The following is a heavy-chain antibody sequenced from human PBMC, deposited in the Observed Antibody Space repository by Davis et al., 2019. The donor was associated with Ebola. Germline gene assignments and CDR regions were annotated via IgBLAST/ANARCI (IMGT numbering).Heavy chain of an antibody. CDR2: IYYSGST. V-gene: IGHV4-59*01. CDR3: ARGVIAVAGMIAYYYYGMDV. CDR1: GGSISSYY. Sequence: SETLSLTCTVSGGSISSYYWSWIRQPPGKGLEWIGYIYYSGSTNYNPSLKSRVTISVDTSKNQFSLKLSSVTGADTAVYYCARGVIAVAGMIAYYYYGMDVWGQGTTVTVSS. D-gene: IGHD6-19*01. J-gene: IGHJ6*02.